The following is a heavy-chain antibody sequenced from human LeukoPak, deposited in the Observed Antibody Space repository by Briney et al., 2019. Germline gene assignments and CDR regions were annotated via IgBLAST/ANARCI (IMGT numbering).Heavy chain of an antibody. D-gene: IGHD5-18*01. Sequence: SETLSLTCTVSGGSISSYYWSWIRQPPGKGLEWIGYIYYSGSTYYNPSLKSRVTISVDTSKNQFSLKLSSVTAADTAVYYCARLSYGFDYWGQGTLVTVSS. CDR1: GGSISSYY. CDR2: IYYSGST. J-gene: IGHJ4*02. CDR3: ARLSYGFDY. V-gene: IGHV4-59*08.